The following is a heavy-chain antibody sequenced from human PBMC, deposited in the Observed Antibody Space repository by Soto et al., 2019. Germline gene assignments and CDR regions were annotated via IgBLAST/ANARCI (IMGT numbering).Heavy chain of an antibody. J-gene: IGHJ3*02. V-gene: IGHV1-24*01. D-gene: IGHD6-6*01. CDR3: ATRCLLVSKICNAFDI. CDR1: GYTLTELS. CDR2: FDPEDGET. Sequence: ASVKVSCKVSGYTLTELSMHWVRQAPGKGLEWMGGFDPEDGETIYAQKFQGRVTMTEDTSTDTAYMELSSPRSEDTAVYYCATRCLLVSKICNAFDIWGQGTMVTVSS.